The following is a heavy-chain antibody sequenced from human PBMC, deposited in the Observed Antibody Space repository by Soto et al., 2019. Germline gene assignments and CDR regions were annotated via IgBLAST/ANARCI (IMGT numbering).Heavy chain of an antibody. CDR2: ISWNGAAT. J-gene: IGHJ4*02. CDR1: GFTFDDYA. V-gene: IGHV3-9*01. Sequence: EVQLVESGGGLVQPGGSLRLSCAASGFTFDDYAIHWVRQAPGKGLEWVSGISWNGAATGYVDSVKGRFTISRDNTKNPLYLRMESLRSEDTAVYYCENLPLYGSRFDCWGQGTLVTVSS. D-gene: IGHD3-10*01. CDR3: ENLPLYGSRFDC.